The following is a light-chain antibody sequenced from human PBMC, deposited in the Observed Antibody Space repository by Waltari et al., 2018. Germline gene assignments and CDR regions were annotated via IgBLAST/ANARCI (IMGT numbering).Light chain of an antibody. CDR2: EVS. CDR1: SSDVGAYNY. CDR3: SSFTGSDTHV. J-gene: IGLJ1*01. V-gene: IGLV2-14*01. Sequence: QSALTQPASVSGSPGQSITISCTGTSSDVGAYNYVSWYQQYPGKAPKLMIYEVSHRPSGVSNRFSGSKSGNPASLTISGLQAEDEADYYCSSFTGSDTHVFGTGTKVTVL.